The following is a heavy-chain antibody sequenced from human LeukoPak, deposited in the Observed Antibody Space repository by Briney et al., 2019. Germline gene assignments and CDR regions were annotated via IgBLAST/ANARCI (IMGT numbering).Heavy chain of an antibody. CDR1: GFSFSNFW. Sequence: GGSLRLSCAASGFSFSNFWMSWVRQAPGKGLEWVANIKPDGSATNYVDSVKGRFTISRDNAKNSLDLQMNSLRAEDTAVYYCARGGGSSSWGQGTLVTVSS. CDR3: ARGGGSSS. D-gene: IGHD6-6*01. V-gene: IGHV3-7*01. J-gene: IGHJ5*02. CDR2: IKPDGSAT.